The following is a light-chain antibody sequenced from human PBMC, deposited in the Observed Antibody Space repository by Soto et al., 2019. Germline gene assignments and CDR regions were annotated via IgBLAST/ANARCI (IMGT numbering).Light chain of an antibody. CDR1: QSVSSN. J-gene: IGKJ1*01. Sequence: DIVMTQSPATLSVSPGERATLSCRASQSVSSNLAWYQQKPGQAPRLLIFGASTRATGIPARFSGSGSGTEFTLTISSLQSEDFAVYYCQQYVHWPPGTFGQGTKVDI. V-gene: IGKV3-15*01. CDR2: GAS. CDR3: QQYVHWPPGT.